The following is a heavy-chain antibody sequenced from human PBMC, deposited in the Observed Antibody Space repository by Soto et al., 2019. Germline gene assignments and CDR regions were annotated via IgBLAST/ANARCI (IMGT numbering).Heavy chain of an antibody. CDR3: ARARSGSSVFYYYYMDV. V-gene: IGHV4-31*03. J-gene: IGHJ6*03. CDR2: IYYSGST. D-gene: IGHD6-6*01. Sequence: QVQLQESGPGLVKPSQTLSLTCTVSGGSISSGGYYWSWIRQHPGKGLEWLGYIYYSGSTYYHPSLKSRVTISVDTSKNQFSLQLSSVTAADTAVYYCARARSGSSVFYYYYMDVWGKGTTVTVSS. CDR1: GGSISSGGYY.